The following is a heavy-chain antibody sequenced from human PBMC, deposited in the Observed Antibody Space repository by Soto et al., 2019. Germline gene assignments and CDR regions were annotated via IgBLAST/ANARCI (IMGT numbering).Heavy chain of an antibody. V-gene: IGHV5-51*01. Sequence: PGESLKISCKGSGDSFTSYWIGWVRQMPGKGLEWMGIIYPGDSDTRYSPSFQGQVTISADKSISTAYLQWSSLKASDTAMYYCARAPYYYDSSGYYYNYYGMDVWGQGTTVTVSS. CDR1: GDSFTSYW. J-gene: IGHJ6*02. CDR3: ARAPYYYDSSGYYYNYYGMDV. D-gene: IGHD3-22*01. CDR2: IYPGDSDT.